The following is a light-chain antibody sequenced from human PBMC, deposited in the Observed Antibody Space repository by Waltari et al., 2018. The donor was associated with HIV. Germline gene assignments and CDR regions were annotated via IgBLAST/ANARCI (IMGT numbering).Light chain of an antibody. J-gene: IGKJ1*01. CDR3: HQYDSFSGT. CDR2: QTS. CDR1: QNVGVW. V-gene: IGKV1-5*03. Sequence: DIQMTQSPSTLSASVGDRVTITCRASQNVGVWLAWYQQKPGKAPKLLIYQTSKLETGVPPRFSGSGSGTEFTLTINSLLSDDFATYYCHQYDSFSGTFGQGTNVEIK.